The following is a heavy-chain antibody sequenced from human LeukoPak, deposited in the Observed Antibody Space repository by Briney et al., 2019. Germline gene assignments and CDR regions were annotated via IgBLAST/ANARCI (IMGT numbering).Heavy chain of an antibody. CDR2: IWYDGSNK. D-gene: IGHD6-19*01. CDR3: ARDNKQWLVEAMDV. J-gene: IGHJ6*02. CDR1: GFTFSSYG. V-gene: IGHV3-33*01. Sequence: GGSLRLSCAASGFTFSSYGMHWVRQAPGKGLEWVAVIWYDGSNKYYADSVKGRFTISRDNSKNTLYLQMNSLRAEDTAVYYCARDNKQWLVEAMDVWGQGTTVTVSS.